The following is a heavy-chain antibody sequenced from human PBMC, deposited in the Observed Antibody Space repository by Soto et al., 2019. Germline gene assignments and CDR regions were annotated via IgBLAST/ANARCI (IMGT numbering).Heavy chain of an antibody. J-gene: IGHJ4*02. V-gene: IGHV3-53*01. CDR1: GFTVSSGY. CDR2: ILSGGDT. CDR3: ARGYWRFGESYYFDY. D-gene: IGHD3-10*01. Sequence: GGSLRLSCSASGFTVSSGYMSWVRQAPGMGLEWVSVILSGGDTYYADSVKGRFTVSRDNSQNTVYLQMNSLRGEDTATYYCARGYWRFGESYYFDYWGQGSLVNVFS.